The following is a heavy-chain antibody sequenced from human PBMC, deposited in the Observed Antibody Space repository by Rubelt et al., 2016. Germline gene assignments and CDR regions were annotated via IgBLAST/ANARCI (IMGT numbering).Heavy chain of an antibody. CDR1: GFTFSNYS. Sequence: EVQLVESGGGLVQPGGSLRLSCAASGFTFSNYSMNWVRQAPGKGLEWVSSISNGGSTIFYADSVKGRFTISRDNGKNSLYLQMNNLRAEDTAVYSCAKSTYNSGWYSSDFDYWGQGTLVTVSS. J-gene: IGHJ4*02. CDR2: ISNGGSTI. D-gene: IGHD6-13*01. V-gene: IGHV3-48*01. CDR3: AKSTYNSGWYSSDFDY.